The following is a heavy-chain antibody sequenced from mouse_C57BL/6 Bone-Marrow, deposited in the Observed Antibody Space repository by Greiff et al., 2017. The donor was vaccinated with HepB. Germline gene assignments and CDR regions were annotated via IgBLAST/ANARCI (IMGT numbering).Heavy chain of an antibody. CDR1: GYSITSGYY. J-gene: IGHJ1*03. D-gene: IGHD1-1*01. V-gene: IGHV3-6*01. Sequence: VQLQQSGPGLVKPSQSLSLTCSVTGYSITSGYYWNWIRQFPGNKLEWMGYISYDGSNNYNPSLKNRISITRDTSKNQFFLKLNSVTTEDTATYYCARREITTVVATRYFDVWGTGTTVTVSS. CDR2: ISYDGSN. CDR3: ARREITTVVATRYFDV.